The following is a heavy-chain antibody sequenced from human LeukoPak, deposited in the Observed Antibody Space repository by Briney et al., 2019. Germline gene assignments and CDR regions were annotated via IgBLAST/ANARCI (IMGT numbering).Heavy chain of an antibody. CDR1: GGTFRSYA. CDR3: AIFQGTYGDNENDY. J-gene: IGHJ4*02. V-gene: IGHV1-69*13. D-gene: IGHD4-17*01. CDR2: IIPMINTP. Sequence: SVKVSCKASGGTFRSYAITWGRQAPGKGLEWMGGIIPMINTPKYAQKFQGRVSITADESTSTGYMEVSSLRSEDTAVYYCAIFQGTYGDNENDYWGQGTLVTFSS.